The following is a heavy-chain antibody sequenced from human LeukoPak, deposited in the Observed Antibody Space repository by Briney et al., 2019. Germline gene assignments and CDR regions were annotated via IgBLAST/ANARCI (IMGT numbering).Heavy chain of an antibody. CDR1: GFTFSSYA. Sequence: QPGGPLRLSCAASGFTFSSYAMSWVRQAPGKGLEWVARISASGGSTYYADSVKGRFTISRDNAKNTLYLQMNSLRAEDTAVYYCATPRDCSGGSCYSLAIYYYYGMDVWGQGTPVTVSS. CDR2: ISASGGST. CDR3: ATPRDCSGGSCYSLAIYYYYGMDV. V-gene: IGHV3-23*01. D-gene: IGHD2-15*01. J-gene: IGHJ6*02.